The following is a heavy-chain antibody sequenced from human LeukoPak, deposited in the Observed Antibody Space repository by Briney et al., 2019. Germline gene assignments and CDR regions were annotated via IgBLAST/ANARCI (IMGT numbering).Heavy chain of an antibody. CDR1: GFTFSSYG. V-gene: IGHV3-30*02. J-gene: IGHJ4*02. D-gene: IGHD6-19*01. Sequence: PGGSLRLSCAASGFTFSSYGMHWVRQAPGKGLEWVAFIRYDGSNKYYADSVKGRFTISRDNSKNTLYLQMNSLRAEDTAVYYCAKDFSPGIAVAGTLIYWGQGTLVTVSS. CDR3: AKDFSPGIAVAGTLIY. CDR2: IRYDGSNK.